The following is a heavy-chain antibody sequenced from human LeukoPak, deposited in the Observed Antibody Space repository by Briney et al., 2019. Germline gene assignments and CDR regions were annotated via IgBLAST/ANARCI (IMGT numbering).Heavy chain of an antibody. Sequence: GGSLRLSCAASGFTVSSNYMSWVRQAPGKGLEWVSVIYSGGSTYYADSVKGRFTISRDNSKNTLYLQMNSLRAEDTAVYYCARNPWFGELSWFDPWGQGTLVSVSS. D-gene: IGHD3-10*01. CDR1: GFTVSSNY. J-gene: IGHJ5*02. CDR3: ARNPWFGELSWFDP. V-gene: IGHV3-66*01. CDR2: IYSGGST.